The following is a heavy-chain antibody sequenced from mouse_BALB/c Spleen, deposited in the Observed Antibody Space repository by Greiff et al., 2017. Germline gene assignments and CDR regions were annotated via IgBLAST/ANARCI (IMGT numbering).Heavy chain of an antibody. CDR3: ARDDGYYEYAMEY. CDR1: GFNIKDTY. J-gene: IGHJ4*01. V-gene: IGHV14-3*02. D-gene: IGHD2-3*01. CDR2: IDPANGNT. Sequence: EVQLQQSGAELVKPGASVKLSCTASGFNIKDTYMHWVKQRPEQGLEWIGRIDPANGNTKYDPKFQGKATITADTSSNTAYLQLSSLTSEDTAVYYCARDDGYYEYAMEYWGQGTSVTVSS.